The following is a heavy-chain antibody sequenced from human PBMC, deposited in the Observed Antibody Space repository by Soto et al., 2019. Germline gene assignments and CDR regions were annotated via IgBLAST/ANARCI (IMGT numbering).Heavy chain of an antibody. CDR1: GGTFSSYA. V-gene: IGHV1-69*01. Sequence: QVQLVQSGAEVKNPGSSVRVSCKASGGTFSSYALTWLRQAPGQGLESMGGIIPIFATTNYAQKFQGRLTFTADETTRTAYMELSSLTPEDTAVYYCARTSRPAGLNYYDDIGYGDAFEIWGQGTVVTVSS. J-gene: IGHJ3*02. CDR3: ARTSRPAGLNYYDDIGYGDAFEI. D-gene: IGHD3-22*01. CDR2: IIPIFATT.